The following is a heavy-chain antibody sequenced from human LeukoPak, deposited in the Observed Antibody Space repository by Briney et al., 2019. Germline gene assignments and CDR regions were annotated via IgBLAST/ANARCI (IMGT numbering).Heavy chain of an antibody. D-gene: IGHD3-3*01. J-gene: IGHJ4*02. CDR2: IKEDGSDK. CDR1: GFTFSTYW. CDR3: ARGVPYDSWSGPHYSDY. V-gene: IGHV3-7*01. Sequence: GGSLRLSCAASGFTFSTYWMTWVRQAPGKGLEWVANIKEDGSDKYYVDSVKGRLTISRDSAKNSLYLQMNSLRAEDTAVYYCARGVPYDSWSGPHYSDYWGQGTLVTVSS.